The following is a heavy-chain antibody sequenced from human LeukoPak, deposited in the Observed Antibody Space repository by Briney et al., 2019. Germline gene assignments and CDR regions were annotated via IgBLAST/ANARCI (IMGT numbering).Heavy chain of an antibody. D-gene: IGHD4-17*01. J-gene: IGHJ4*02. V-gene: IGHV1-2*02. CDR3: ASSEMTTVTTHDY. CDR2: IKPNSGGT. Sequence: GASVKVSCKASGYTFTGYYMHWVRQAPGQGLEWMGWIKPNSGGTNYAQKFQGRVTMTRDTSINTAYMELSRLRSDDTAVYYCASSEMTTVTTHDYWGQGTLVTVSS. CDR1: GYTFTGYY.